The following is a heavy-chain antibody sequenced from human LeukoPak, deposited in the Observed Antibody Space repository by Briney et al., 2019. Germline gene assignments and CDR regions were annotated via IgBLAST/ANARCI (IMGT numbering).Heavy chain of an antibody. CDR1: GFTFSSYS. CDR2: ISSSSSTI. CDR3: ARDRDIVVVPTRLDY. Sequence: GGSLRPSCAASGFTFSSYSMNWVRQAPGKGLEWVSYISSSSSTIYYADSVKGRFTISRDNAKNSLYLQMNSLRDEDTAVYYCARDRDIVVVPTRLDYWGQGTLVTVSS. J-gene: IGHJ4*02. D-gene: IGHD2-2*01. V-gene: IGHV3-48*02.